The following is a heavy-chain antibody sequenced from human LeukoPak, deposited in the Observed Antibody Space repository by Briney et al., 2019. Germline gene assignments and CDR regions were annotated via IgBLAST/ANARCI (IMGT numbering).Heavy chain of an antibody. Sequence: SETLSLTCAVYGGSFSGYYWSWIRQPPGKGLEWIGEINHSGSTNYNPSLKSRVTVSVDTSKNQFSLKLSSVTAADTAVYYCARHADPWRPFDIWGQGTVVTVSS. V-gene: IGHV4-34*01. CDR2: INHSGST. J-gene: IGHJ3*02. CDR3: ARHADPWRPFDI. CDR1: GGSFSGYY. D-gene: IGHD2-2*01.